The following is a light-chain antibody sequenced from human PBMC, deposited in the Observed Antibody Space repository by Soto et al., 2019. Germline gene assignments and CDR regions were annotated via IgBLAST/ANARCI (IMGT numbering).Light chain of an antibody. CDR1: QSIRSY. CDR2: GAS. J-gene: IGKJ1*01. CDR3: QQYNTYSGT. V-gene: IGKV1-5*01. Sequence: DIKMTQTPYSVPASMGDTDTITCRASQSIRSYLAWYQQQPGKAPKVLIYGASSLESGVPSRFSGSGSGTEFTLTISSLQPDDFATYYCQQYNTYSGTFGQGTKVDIK.